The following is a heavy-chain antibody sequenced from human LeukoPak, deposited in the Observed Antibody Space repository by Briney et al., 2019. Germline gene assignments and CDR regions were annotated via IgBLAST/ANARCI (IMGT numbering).Heavy chain of an antibody. CDR3: ARGVEPLAANTLAY. V-gene: IGHV3-53*01. Sequence: PGWSLRLSCAASGFTVITNDMTWVRQAPGKGLEWVSVLYSDGNTKYADSVQGRFTISRDNSKNTLYLEMNSLSPDDTAVYYCARGVEPLAANTLAYWGQGTLDSVSS. CDR1: GFTVITND. D-gene: IGHD1-14*01. J-gene: IGHJ4*02. CDR2: LYSDGNT.